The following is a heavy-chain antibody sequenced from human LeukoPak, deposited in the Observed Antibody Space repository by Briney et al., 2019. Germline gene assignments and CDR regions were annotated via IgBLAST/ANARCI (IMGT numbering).Heavy chain of an antibody. CDR2: ISGSGGST. D-gene: IGHD6-6*01. CDR1: GFTFSSYA. V-gene: IGHV3-23*01. CDR3: AKDKAARYFDY. J-gene: IGHJ4*02. Sequence: SGGSLRLSCAASGFTFSSYAMSWVRQAPGEGLEWVSAISGSGGSTYYADSVKGRFTISRDNSKNTLYLQMNCLRAEDTAVYYCAKDKAARYFDYWGQGTLVTVSS.